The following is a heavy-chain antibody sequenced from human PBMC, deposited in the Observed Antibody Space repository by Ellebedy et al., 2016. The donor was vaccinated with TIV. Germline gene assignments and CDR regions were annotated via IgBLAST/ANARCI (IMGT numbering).Heavy chain of an antibody. Sequence: GESLKISXAASGFTFSSYAMSWVRQAPGKGLEWVSSISHSGDNTYYADSVKGRFTISRDNSKNTLYLRMNSLRVEDTAVYYCSKKGPHHDYDDSWGQGTLVTVSS. V-gene: IGHV3-23*01. J-gene: IGHJ4*02. CDR3: SKKGPHHDYDDS. CDR2: ISHSGDNT. CDR1: GFTFSSYA.